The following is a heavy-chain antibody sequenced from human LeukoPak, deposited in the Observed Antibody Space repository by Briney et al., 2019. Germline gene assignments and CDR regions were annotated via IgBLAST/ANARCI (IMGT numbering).Heavy chain of an antibody. J-gene: IGHJ6*02. V-gene: IGHV3-23*01. CDR3: AKEGAGDSDYYGMDV. CDR2: ISGSGGST. CDR1: GFTFSSYA. D-gene: IGHD4-17*01. Sequence: GGSLRLSCAASGFTFSSYAMSWVRQAPGKGLEWVSAISGSGGSTYYADSVRGRFTISRDSYKNALYLQMNSLRAEDTAVYYCAKEGAGDSDYYGMDVWGQGTTVTVSS.